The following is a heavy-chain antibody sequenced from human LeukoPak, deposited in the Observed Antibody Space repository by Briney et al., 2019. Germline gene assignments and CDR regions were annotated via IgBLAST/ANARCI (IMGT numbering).Heavy chain of an antibody. Sequence: VASVKVSCKASGYTFTSYDINWVRQATGQGLEWMGWMNPNSGNTGYAQKFQGRVTMTRNTSISTAYMELSSLRSEDTAVYYCARAPLWDFWSGYYPAYYYYYMDVWGKGTTVSVSS. J-gene: IGHJ6*03. CDR2: MNPNSGNT. V-gene: IGHV1-8*01. CDR1: GYTFTSYD. CDR3: ARAPLWDFWSGYYPAYYYYYMDV. D-gene: IGHD3-3*01.